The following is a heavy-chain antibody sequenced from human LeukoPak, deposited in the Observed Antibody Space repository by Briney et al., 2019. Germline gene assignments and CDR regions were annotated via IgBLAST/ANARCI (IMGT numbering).Heavy chain of an antibody. CDR3: TTDSPGFYYGSGTAFDI. J-gene: IGHJ3*02. V-gene: IGHV3-15*07. Sequence: PGGSLRLSCAASGFTFSNAWMNWVRQAPGKGLEWVGRIKSKTDGGTTDYAAPVKGRFTISRDDSKNTLYLQMNSLKTEDTAVYHCTTDSPGFYYGSGTAFDIWGQGTMVTVSS. D-gene: IGHD3-10*01. CDR2: IKSKTDGGTT. CDR1: GFTFSNAW.